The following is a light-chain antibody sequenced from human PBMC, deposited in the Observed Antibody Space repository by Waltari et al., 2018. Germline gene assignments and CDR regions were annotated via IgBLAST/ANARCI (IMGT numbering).Light chain of an antibody. V-gene: IGLV1-47*01. J-gene: IGLJ2*01. CDR2: RNN. CDR3: AAWDDSLSGVV. Sequence: QSVLTPPPSASGTPGQRVTISCSGSSSNSGSTYVSWYQQLPGTAPKLLIYRNNQRPSGVPDRFSGSKSGTAASLAISGLRSEDEADYYCAAWDDSLSGVVFGGGTKLTVL. CDR1: SSNSGSTY.